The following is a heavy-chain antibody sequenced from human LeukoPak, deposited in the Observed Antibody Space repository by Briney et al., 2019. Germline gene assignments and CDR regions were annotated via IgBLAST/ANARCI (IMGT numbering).Heavy chain of an antibody. Sequence: PSETLSLTCTVSGGSISSGGYYWSWIRQHPGKGLEWIGYIYYSGSTYYNPSLKSRVTISVDTSKNQFSLKLSSVTAADTAVYYCARGDVRYYYGSGSYFYFDYWGQGTLVTVSS. D-gene: IGHD3-10*01. CDR3: ARGDVRYYYGSGSYFYFDY. J-gene: IGHJ4*02. CDR1: GGSISSGGYY. CDR2: IYYSGST. V-gene: IGHV4-31*03.